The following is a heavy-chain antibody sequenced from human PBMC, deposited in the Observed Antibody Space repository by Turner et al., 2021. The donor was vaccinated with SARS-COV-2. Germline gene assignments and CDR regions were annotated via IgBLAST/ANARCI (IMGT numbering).Heavy chain of an antibody. D-gene: IGHD2-2*01. J-gene: IGHJ5*02. Sequence: QVQLVQSGADVKTPGASVKVSCKISGYTLTELSMYWVRQAPGKGLEWMGGFDPEDGETIYAKNFQGRVTMTEDTSTDTAYMELSSLRSEDTAVYFCATGYQLRVNWFDPWGQGTLVTVSS. V-gene: IGHV1-24*01. CDR3: ATGYQLRVNWFDP. CDR1: GYTLTELS. CDR2: FDPEDGET.